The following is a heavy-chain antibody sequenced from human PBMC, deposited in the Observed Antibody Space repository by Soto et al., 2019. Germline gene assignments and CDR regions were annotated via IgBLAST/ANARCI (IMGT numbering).Heavy chain of an antibody. J-gene: IGHJ4*02. Sequence: QVQLQQWGAGLLKPSETLSLTCAVYGGSFSGYYWSWIRQPPGKGLEWIGEINHSGSTNYNPSLKSRVTTSVDTSKNQFSLKLSSVTAADTAVYYCARGSKGGLGRPLDYWGQGTLVTVSS. D-gene: IGHD2-15*01. V-gene: IGHV4-34*01. CDR2: INHSGST. CDR3: ARGSKGGLGRPLDY. CDR1: GGSFSGYY.